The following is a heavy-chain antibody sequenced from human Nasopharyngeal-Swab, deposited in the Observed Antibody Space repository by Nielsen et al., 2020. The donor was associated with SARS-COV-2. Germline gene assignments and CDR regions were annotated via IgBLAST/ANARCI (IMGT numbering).Heavy chain of an antibody. D-gene: IGHD3-3*01. J-gene: IGHJ4*02. CDR2: IYYSGST. CDR3: ARRDGPWSGYYTDY. Sequence: SETLSLTCTVSGGSISSSSYYWGWIRQPPGKGLEWIGSIYYSGSTYYNPSLKSRVTISVDTSKNQFSLKLSSVTAADTAVYYCARRDGPWSGYYTDYWGQGTLVTVSS. CDR1: GGSISSSSYY. V-gene: IGHV4-39*01.